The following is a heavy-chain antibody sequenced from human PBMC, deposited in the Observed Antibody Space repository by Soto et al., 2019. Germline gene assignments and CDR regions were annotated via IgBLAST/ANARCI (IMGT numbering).Heavy chain of an antibody. V-gene: IGHV3-23*01. D-gene: IGHD6-13*01. CDR1: GFTFNTYA. J-gene: IGHJ4*02. Sequence: ESGGGLVQPGGSLRLSCAASGFTFNTYAMNWVRQAPGKGLEWVSAISGSGGSTYYADSVKGRFTISRDNSKNTLYLQMNSLRAEDTAVYYCAKGATSSWYGGQFDCWGQGTQVTVSS. CDR2: ISGSGGST. CDR3: AKGATSSWYGGQFDC.